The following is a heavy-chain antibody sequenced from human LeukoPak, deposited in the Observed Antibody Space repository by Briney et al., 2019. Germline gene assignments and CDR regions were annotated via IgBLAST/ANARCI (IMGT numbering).Heavy chain of an antibody. CDR3: ASSSTSSPGGYYYYYMDV. V-gene: IGHV1-2*02. CDR2: INPNSGGT. Sequence: ASVKVSCKASGYTFTGYYMHWVRQAPGQGLEWMGWINPNSGGTNYAQKFQGRVTMTRNTSISTAYMELSRLRSDDTAVYYCASSSTSSPGGYYYYYMDVWGKGTTVTVPS. D-gene: IGHD6-6*01. CDR1: GYTFTGYY. J-gene: IGHJ6*03.